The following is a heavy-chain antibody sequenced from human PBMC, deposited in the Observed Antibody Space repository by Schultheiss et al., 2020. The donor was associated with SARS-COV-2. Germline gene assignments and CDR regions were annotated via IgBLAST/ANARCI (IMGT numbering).Heavy chain of an antibody. CDR3: ARTAVAGTASFDY. J-gene: IGHJ4*02. Sequence: SETLSLTCSVSDDSIGSYYWSWVRQPPGKGLEWIGEINHSGSTNYNPSLKSRVTISVDTSKNQFSLKLSSVTAADTAVYYCARTAVAGTASFDYWGQGTLVTVSS. CDR1: DDSIGSYY. V-gene: IGHV4-59*01. D-gene: IGHD6-19*01. CDR2: INHSGST.